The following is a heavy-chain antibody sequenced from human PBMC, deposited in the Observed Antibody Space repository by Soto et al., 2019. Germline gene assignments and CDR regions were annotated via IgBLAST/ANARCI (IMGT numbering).Heavy chain of an antibody. V-gene: IGHV1-69*01. CDR3: ARCGSSVVVPAATGTLPKWFDP. Sequence: QVQLVQSGAEVTKPGSSVKVSCKASGGTFSSYAISWVRQAPGQGLEWMGGIIPIFGTANYAQKFQGRVTITADDSTSTAYMALSTLRSEDTAVYYCARCGSSVVVPAATGTLPKWFDPWGQGTLVTVSS. CDR1: GGTFSSYA. D-gene: IGHD2-2*01. J-gene: IGHJ5*02. CDR2: IIPIFGTA.